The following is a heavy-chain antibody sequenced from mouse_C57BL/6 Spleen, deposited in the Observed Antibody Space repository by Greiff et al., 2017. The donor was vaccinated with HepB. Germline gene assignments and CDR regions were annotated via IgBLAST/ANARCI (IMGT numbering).Heavy chain of an antibody. CDR3: ARYDYVFAY. CDR1: GYTFTSYW. Sequence: VHLVESGAELVKPGASVKMSCKASGYTFTSYWITWVKQRPGQGLEWIGDIYPGSGSTNYNEKFKSKATLTVDTSSSTAYMQLSSLTSEDSAVYYCARYDYVFAYWGQGTLVTVSA. J-gene: IGHJ3*01. V-gene: IGHV1-55*01. D-gene: IGHD2-4*01. CDR2: IYPGSGST.